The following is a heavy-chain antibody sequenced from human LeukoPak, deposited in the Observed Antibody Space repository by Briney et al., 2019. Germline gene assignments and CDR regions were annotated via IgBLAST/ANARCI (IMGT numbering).Heavy chain of an antibody. CDR1: GGTFSSYG. CDR2: IIPILGIA. CDR3: ARSRAGRWLHDAMYYFDY. J-gene: IGHJ4*02. D-gene: IGHD5-24*01. Sequence: ASVKVSCKASGGTFSSYGISWVRQAPGQGLEWMGRIIPILGIANYAQKFQGRVTITADESTSTAYMELSSLRSEDTAVYYCARSRAGRWLHDAMYYFDYWGQGTLVTVSS. V-gene: IGHV1-69*04.